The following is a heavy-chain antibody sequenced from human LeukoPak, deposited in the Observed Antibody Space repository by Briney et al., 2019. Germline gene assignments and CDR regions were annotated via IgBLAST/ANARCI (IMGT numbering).Heavy chain of an antibody. Sequence: GGSLRLSCAASGFTFSSYWMSWVRQAPGKGLEWVANIKQDGSEKYYVDSVKGRFTISRDNAKNSLYLQMNSLRAEDTAVYYCARIAAAGRGGNWFDPWGQGTLVTVSS. D-gene: IGHD6-13*01. CDR1: GFTFSSYW. CDR2: IKQDGSEK. CDR3: ARIAAAGRGGNWFDP. V-gene: IGHV3-7*01. J-gene: IGHJ5*02.